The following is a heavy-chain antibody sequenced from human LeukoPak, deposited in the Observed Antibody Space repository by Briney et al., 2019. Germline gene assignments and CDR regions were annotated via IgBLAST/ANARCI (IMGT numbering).Heavy chain of an antibody. Sequence: PSETLSLTCTVSGGSISSSYWSWIRQPPGKGLEWIGYIYYSGSTNYNPSLKSRVTISVDTSKNQFSLKLSSVTAADTAVYYCAGDRYYYDSSEVSTENAFDIWGQGTMVTVSS. J-gene: IGHJ3*02. CDR1: GGSISSSY. CDR2: IYYSGST. CDR3: AGDRYYYDSSEVSTENAFDI. D-gene: IGHD3-22*01. V-gene: IGHV4-59*01.